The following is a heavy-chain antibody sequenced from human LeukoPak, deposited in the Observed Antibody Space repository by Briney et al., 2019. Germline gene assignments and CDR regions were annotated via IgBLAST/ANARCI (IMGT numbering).Heavy chain of an antibody. CDR1: GFTFSNYY. D-gene: IGHD3-10*01. CDR3: AKDRLLTMVRGHNPFDY. V-gene: IGHV3-7*01. J-gene: IGHJ4*02. CDR2: INKDGSEK. Sequence: GGSLRLSCAASGFTFSNYYMSWVRQAPGKGLEWVAHINKDGSEKYYVDSVKGRFTISRDNAKNSLYLQMNSLRAEDTAVYYCAKDRLLTMVRGHNPFDYWGQGTLVTVSS.